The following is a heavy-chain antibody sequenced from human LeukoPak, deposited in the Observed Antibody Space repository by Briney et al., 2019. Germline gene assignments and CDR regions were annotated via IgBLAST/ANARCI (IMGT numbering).Heavy chain of an antibody. V-gene: IGHV1-8*01. CDR3: ARVPPKGYCSSTSCYPTLAIDY. CDR1: GYTFTSYD. D-gene: IGHD2-2*01. J-gene: IGHJ4*02. Sequence: ASVKVSCKASGYTFTSYDINWVRQATGQGLEWMGWMNPNSGNTVYAQKFQGRVTVTRNTSISTAYMELSSLRSEDTAVYYCARVPPKGYCSSTSCYPTLAIDYWGQGTLVTVSS. CDR2: MNPNSGNT.